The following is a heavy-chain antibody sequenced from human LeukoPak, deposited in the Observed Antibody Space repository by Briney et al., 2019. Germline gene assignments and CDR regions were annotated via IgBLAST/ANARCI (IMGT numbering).Heavy chain of an antibody. V-gene: IGHV4-30-4*01. CDR2: IYYSGST. Sequence: SQTLSLTCTVSGGSISSGDYYWSWIRQPPGKGLEWIRYIYYSGSTYYNPSLKSRVTISVDTSKNQFSLKLSSVTAADTAVYYCATGIAVAGKIDYWGQGTLVTVSS. D-gene: IGHD6-19*01. CDR1: GGSISSGDYY. J-gene: IGHJ4*02. CDR3: ATGIAVAGKIDY.